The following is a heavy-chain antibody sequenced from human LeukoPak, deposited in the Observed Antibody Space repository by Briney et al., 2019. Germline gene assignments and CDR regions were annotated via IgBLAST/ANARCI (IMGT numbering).Heavy chain of an antibody. Sequence: SETLSLTCAVYGGSFSGYYWSWIRQPPGKGLEWIGEINHSGSTNYNPSLKSRVTISVDTSKNQFSLKLSSVTAADTAVYYCARSPITPASFDYWGQGILVTVSS. V-gene: IGHV4-34*01. D-gene: IGHD5-24*01. J-gene: IGHJ4*02. CDR3: ARSPITPASFDY. CDR2: INHSGST. CDR1: GGSFSGYY.